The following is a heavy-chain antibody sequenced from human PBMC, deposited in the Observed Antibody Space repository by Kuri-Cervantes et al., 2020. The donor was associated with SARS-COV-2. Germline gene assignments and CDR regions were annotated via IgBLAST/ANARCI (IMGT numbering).Heavy chain of an antibody. CDR3: ARDLFGGGGYYYGMDV. J-gene: IGHJ6*02. V-gene: IGHV3-30-3*01. CDR1: GFTFRDYY. Sequence: LSLTCAASGFTFRDYYMSWIRQAPGKGLEWVAVISYDGSNKYYADSVKGRFTISRDNSKNTLYLQMNSLRAEDTAVYYCARDLFGGGGYYYGMDVWGQGTTVTVSS. D-gene: IGHD4-23*01. CDR2: ISYDGSNK.